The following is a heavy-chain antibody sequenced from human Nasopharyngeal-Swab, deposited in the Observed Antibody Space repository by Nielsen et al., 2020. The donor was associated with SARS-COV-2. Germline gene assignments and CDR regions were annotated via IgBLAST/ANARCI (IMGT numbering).Heavy chain of an antibody. D-gene: IGHD3-3*01. CDR2: ISGGGGRT. CDR1: GFTFSSYA. V-gene: IGHV3-23*01. J-gene: IGHJ3*02. CDR3: AKERRATIFGAVDAFDI. Sequence: GESLNISCAASGFTFSSYALSLVRQAPGKGLGYISGGGGRTYYADSVKVRFTISRDNSKNTVYLQMNSLRAEETAVYYCAKERRATIFGAVDAFDIWGQGTMVTVSP.